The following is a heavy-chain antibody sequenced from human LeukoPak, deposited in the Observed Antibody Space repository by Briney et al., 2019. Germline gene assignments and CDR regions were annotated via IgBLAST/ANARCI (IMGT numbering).Heavy chain of an antibody. CDR3: ARDLADYYGSGTTFAY. D-gene: IGHD3-10*01. J-gene: IGHJ4*02. Sequence: SETLSLTCTVSGGSISSSSYYWGWIRQPPGKGLEWIGRIYYRGSTYYNPSLKSRVTISVDTSKNQFSLKLSSVTAADTAVYYCARDLADYYGSGTTFAYWGQGTLVTVSS. V-gene: IGHV4-39*07. CDR1: GGSISSSSYY. CDR2: IYYRGST.